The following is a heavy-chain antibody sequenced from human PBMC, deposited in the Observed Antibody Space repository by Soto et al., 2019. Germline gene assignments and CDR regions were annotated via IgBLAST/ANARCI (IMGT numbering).Heavy chain of an antibody. CDR3: ARDRSNYYHGMDV. Sequence: GGSLRLSCAASGFTVSGNYMSWVRQAPGKGLEWVSVIYSGGYTYYADSVKGRFTISRDNSKNTLYLQMNSLRAEDKAGYYWARDRSNYYHGMDVRGQGTTVTVS. J-gene: IGHJ6*02. V-gene: IGHV3-53*01. CDR2: IYSGGYT. CDR1: GFTVSGNY.